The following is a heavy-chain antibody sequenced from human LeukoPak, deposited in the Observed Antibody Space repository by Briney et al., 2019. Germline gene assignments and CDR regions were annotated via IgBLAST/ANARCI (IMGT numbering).Heavy chain of an antibody. D-gene: IGHD4-17*01. Sequence: PGGSLRLSCAASGFTFSSYAMSWVRQAPGKGLEWVSAISGSGDSTYYADSVKGRFTISRDNSKNTLYLQMNSLRAEDTAVYYCAEDPGPYGDYYFDYWGQGTLVTVSS. CDR2: ISGSGDST. CDR3: AEDPGPYGDYYFDY. CDR1: GFTFSSYA. V-gene: IGHV3-23*01. J-gene: IGHJ4*02.